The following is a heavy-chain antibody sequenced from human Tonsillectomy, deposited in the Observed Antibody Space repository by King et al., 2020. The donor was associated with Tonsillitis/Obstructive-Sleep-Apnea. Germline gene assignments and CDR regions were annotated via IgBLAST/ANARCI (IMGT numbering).Heavy chain of an antibody. CDR2: ISGTGGST. Sequence: VQLVESGGGLVQPGGSLRLSCAASGFTFSSYGMSWVRQAPGKGLEWVSAISGTGGSTYYADSVKGRFTISRDNSKNTLYLQMNSLRAEDTAVYYCAKDEGRYCSSTSCYPYAFDIWGQGTMVTVSS. CDR1: GFTFSSYG. D-gene: IGHD2-2*01. CDR3: AKDEGRYCSSTSCYPYAFDI. V-gene: IGHV3-23*04. J-gene: IGHJ3*02.